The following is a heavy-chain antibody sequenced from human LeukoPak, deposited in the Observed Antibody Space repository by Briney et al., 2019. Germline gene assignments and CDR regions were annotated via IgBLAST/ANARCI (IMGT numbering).Heavy chain of an antibody. CDR2: IFNSGST. CDR1: GGSINNYY. Sequence: SETLSLTCTVSGGSINNYYWTWIRQPAGKGLEGLGRIFNSGSTDYNHSLTSRVTMSVDRSKNQFSLNLSSVSATDTAVYYCARNRLSGPYYYGMGVWRQQTTVIDSS. J-gene: IGHJ6*02. V-gene: IGHV4-4*07. CDR3: ARNRLSGPYYYGMGV. D-gene: IGHD1-26*01.